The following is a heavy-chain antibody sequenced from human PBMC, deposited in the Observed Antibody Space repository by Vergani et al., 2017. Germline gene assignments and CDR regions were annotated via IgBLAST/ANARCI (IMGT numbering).Heavy chain of an antibody. CDR3: ARDGVDCSSTSCPWGYYYYMDV. CDR2: ISYDGSNK. Sequence: QVQLVESGGGVVKPGRSLRLSCAASGFTFSSYAMHWVRQAPGKGLEWVAVISYDGSNKYYADSVKGRFTISRDNSKNTLYLQMNSLRAEDTAVYYCARDGVDCSSTSCPWGYYYYMDVWGKGTTVTVSS. J-gene: IGHJ6*03. CDR1: GFTFSSYA. D-gene: IGHD2-2*01. V-gene: IGHV3-30-3*01.